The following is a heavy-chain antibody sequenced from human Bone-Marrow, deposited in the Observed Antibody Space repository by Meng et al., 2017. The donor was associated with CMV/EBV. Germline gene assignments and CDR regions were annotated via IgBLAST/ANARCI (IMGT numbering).Heavy chain of an antibody. J-gene: IGHJ4*02. CDR1: GGSITMTTW. CDR3: ARLGHGLDY. V-gene: IGHV4-4*02. D-gene: IGHD3-16*01. Sequence: SLPFAASGGSITMTTWWSWVRQPPGKGLEWIGEIYHSGSTNYKPSLKSRVTISVDKSKNQFSLKLASVTVADTAVYYCARLGHGLDYWGQGALVTVSS. CDR2: IYHSGST.